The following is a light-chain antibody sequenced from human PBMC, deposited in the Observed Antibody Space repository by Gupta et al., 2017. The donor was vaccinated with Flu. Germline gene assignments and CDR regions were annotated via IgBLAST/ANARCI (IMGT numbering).Light chain of an antibody. Sequence: QSVCTQPPSVSAAPGQRVTISCSGSSSNFANNDISWYQQLPGTAPKLLIYDNNKRPSGIPDRFSGSKSGTSATLGITGLQTGDEADYYCGTWDASLSVVVFGGGTKLTVL. CDR2: DNN. V-gene: IGLV1-51*01. J-gene: IGLJ3*02. CDR1: SSNFANND. CDR3: GTWDASLSVVV.